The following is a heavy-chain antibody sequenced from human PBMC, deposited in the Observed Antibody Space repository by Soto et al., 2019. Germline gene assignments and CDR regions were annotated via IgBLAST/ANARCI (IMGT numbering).Heavy chain of an antibody. CDR3: ARDSDYYGVDV. Sequence: EVQLVESGGGLIQPGGSLRLSCAASGFTVSSNYMSWVRQAPGKGLEWVSVIYSGGSTYYADSVKGRFTFSRDKSKNTLYHQMSSLRAEDTAVYYCARDSDYYGVDVWGQGTTVTVSS. J-gene: IGHJ6*02. CDR2: IYSGGST. V-gene: IGHV3-53*01. CDR1: GFTVSSNY.